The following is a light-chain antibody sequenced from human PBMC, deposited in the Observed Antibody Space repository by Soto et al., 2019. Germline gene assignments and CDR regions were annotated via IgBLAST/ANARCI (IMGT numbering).Light chain of an antibody. CDR2: EVT. CDR1: SSDVGGYDY. Sequence: QSVLTQPASVSGSPGQSIAISCTGTSSDVGGYDYVSWYQQQPDKAHKLMIYEVTKRPSEVSNRFSGSKPSNTASLTISGLQAEDEADYYCSSHTSGSTRVFGTGTKVTVL. CDR3: SSHTSGSTRV. J-gene: IGLJ1*01. V-gene: IGLV2-14*01.